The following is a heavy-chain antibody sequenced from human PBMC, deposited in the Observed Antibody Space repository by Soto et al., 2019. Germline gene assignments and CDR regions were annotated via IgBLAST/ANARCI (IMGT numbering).Heavy chain of an antibody. J-gene: IGHJ6*02. CDR3: ARLRTTMVRGVTAYYYYYGMDV. V-gene: IGHV5-10-1*01. CDR2: IDPSDSYT. CDR1: GYSFTSYW. Sequence: GESLKISCKGSGYSFTSYWISWVRQMPGKGLEWMGRIDPSDSYTNYSPSFQGHVTISADKSISTAYLQWSSLKASDTAMYYCARLRTTMVRGVTAYYYYYGMDVWGQGTTVTVSS. D-gene: IGHD3-10*01.